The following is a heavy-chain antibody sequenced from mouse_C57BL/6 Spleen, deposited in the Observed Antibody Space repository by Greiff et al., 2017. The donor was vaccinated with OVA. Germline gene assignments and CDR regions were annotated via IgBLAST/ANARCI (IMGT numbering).Heavy chain of an antibody. CDR1: GYAFSSSW. V-gene: IGHV1-82*01. CDR2: IYPGDGDT. Sequence: QVQLQQSGPELVKPGASVKISCKASGYAFSSSWMNWVKQRPGKGLEWIGRIYPGDGDTNYNGKFKGKATLTADKSSSTAYMPLSSLTSEDSAVYFCARGGGFAYWGQGTLVTVSA. CDR3: ARGGGFAY. J-gene: IGHJ3*01.